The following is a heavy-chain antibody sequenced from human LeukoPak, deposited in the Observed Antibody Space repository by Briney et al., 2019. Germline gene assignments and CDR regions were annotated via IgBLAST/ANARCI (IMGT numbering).Heavy chain of an antibody. Sequence: SGASTSYADSVKRRFTISRDNSKNTLYLQMNSLRAEDTAVYYCAKRGYYYGSGSYYRGNDYWGQGTLVTVSS. V-gene: IGHV3-23*01. CDR3: AKRGYYYGSGSYYRGNDY. D-gene: IGHD3-10*01. CDR2: SGAST. J-gene: IGHJ4*02.